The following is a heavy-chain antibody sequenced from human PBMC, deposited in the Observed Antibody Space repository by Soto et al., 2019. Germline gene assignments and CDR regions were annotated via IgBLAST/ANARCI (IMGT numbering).Heavy chain of an antibody. D-gene: IGHD3-16*02. Sequence: GGSLRLSCAASGFTFNSYGMHWVRQAPGKGLEWVAVISYDGSDKYYADSVKGRFTISRDNSKNTLYLQMNSLRAEDTAVYYCSKDLVVLQGLVDSSFCFDYWGQGTLVTVSS. CDR1: GFTFNSYG. J-gene: IGHJ4*02. V-gene: IGHV3-30*18. CDR3: SKDLVVLQGLVDSSFCFDY. CDR2: ISYDGSDK.